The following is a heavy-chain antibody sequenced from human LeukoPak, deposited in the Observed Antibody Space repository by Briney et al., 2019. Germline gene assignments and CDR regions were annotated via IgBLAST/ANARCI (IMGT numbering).Heavy chain of an antibody. V-gene: IGHV3-74*01. CDR1: GFTFSDYW. J-gene: IGHJ6*04. D-gene: IGHD2-15*01. CDR2: VNSDETTT. Sequence: GGSLRLSCAASGFTFSDYWMHWVRQAPGKGLVWVSHVNSDETTTNYADSVKGRFTISRDNAKNTLFLQMNSLRAEDTAVYYCVRYCSRISCQPYGMDVWGKGTTVTVSS. CDR3: VRYCSRISCQPYGMDV.